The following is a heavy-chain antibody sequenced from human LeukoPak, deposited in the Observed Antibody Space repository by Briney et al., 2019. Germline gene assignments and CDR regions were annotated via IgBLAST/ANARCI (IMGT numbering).Heavy chain of an antibody. Sequence: PSETLSLTCAVYGGSFSGYYWSWIRQPPGKGLEWIGEINHSGSTNYNPSLKSRVTISVDTSKNQFSLKLSSVTAADTAVYYCARLGFRVGSWGQGTLVTVSS. CDR2: INHSGST. J-gene: IGHJ4*02. V-gene: IGHV4-34*01. CDR3: ARLGFRVGS. CDR1: GGSFSGYY. D-gene: IGHD1-26*01.